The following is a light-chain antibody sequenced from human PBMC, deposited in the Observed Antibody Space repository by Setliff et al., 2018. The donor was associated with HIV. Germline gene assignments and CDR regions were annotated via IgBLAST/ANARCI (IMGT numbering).Light chain of an antibody. CDR1: SSDIGGYTY. CDR2: EVT. Sequence: SVLAQPASVSGSPGQSITISCTGTSSDIGGYTYVSWYQQHPGKAPKLIIYEVTNRPSGISNRFSGSKSGNTASLTISGLQAADEADYYCSSYTSSFTHVFGSGTKVTVL. J-gene: IGLJ1*01. CDR3: SSYTSSFTHV. V-gene: IGLV2-14*01.